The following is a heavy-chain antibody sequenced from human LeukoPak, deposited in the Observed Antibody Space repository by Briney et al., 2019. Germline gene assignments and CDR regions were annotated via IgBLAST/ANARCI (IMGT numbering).Heavy chain of an antibody. CDR3: ARFERWLQLGDY. Sequence: PSETLSLTCTVSGGSISSSSYYWGWIRQPPGKGLEWIGSIYYSGSTYYNPSLKSRVTMSVDTSKNQFSLKLSSVTAADTAVYYCARFERWLQLGDYWGQGTLVTVSS. J-gene: IGHJ4*02. V-gene: IGHV4-39*07. CDR1: GGSISSSSYY. CDR2: IYYSGST. D-gene: IGHD5-24*01.